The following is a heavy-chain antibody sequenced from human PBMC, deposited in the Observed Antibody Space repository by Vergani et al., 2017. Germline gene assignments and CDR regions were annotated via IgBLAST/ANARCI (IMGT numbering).Heavy chain of an antibody. CDR1: GYTFRTYY. Sequence: QVQLVQSGGEVEKPGASVTVSCKASGYTFRTYYISWVRQAPGQGLEWMGWISPYNGKTKYTQKFQGRVPMTTDKSTTTAYLERRSLTSDDTAVYYCARTLDPYVGEKDIRFDPWGQGTLVTVSS. J-gene: IGHJ5*02. CDR2: ISPYNGKT. CDR3: ARTLDPYVGEKDIRFDP. D-gene: IGHD3-16*01. V-gene: IGHV1-18*04.